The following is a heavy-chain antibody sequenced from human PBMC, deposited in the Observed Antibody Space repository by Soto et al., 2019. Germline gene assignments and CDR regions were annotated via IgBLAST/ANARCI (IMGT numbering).Heavy chain of an antibody. V-gene: IGHV3-23*01. D-gene: IGHD4-17*01. CDR3: AKDLGSTVTPNWFDP. Sequence: GGSLRLSCAASGFTFSSYAMSWVRQAPGKGLEWVSAISGSGGSTYYADSVKGRFTISRDNSKNTLYLQMNSLGAGDTAVYYCAKDLGSTVTPNWFDPWGQGTLVTVSS. CDR1: GFTFSSYA. J-gene: IGHJ5*02. CDR2: ISGSGGST.